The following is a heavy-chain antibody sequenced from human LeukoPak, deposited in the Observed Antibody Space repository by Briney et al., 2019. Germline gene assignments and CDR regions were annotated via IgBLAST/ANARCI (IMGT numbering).Heavy chain of an antibody. Sequence: SETLSLTCTVSGASISTRGNYWGCIRQPPGKGLEWIGSIYYSGSTYFNPSLQSRVTLSVDTSNSQFFLKLNSVTAADTAVYYCVRDYGDYARQYYYGMDVWGQGTTVTVSS. CDR1: GASISTRGNY. D-gene: IGHD4-17*01. J-gene: IGHJ6*02. CDR2: IYYSGST. V-gene: IGHV4-39*01. CDR3: VRDYGDYARQYYYGMDV.